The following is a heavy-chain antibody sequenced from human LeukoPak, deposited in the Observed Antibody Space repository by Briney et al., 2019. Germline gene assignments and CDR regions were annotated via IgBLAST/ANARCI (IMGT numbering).Heavy chain of an antibody. Sequence: GRSLRLSCAASGFTFSSYGMHWVRQAPGKGLEWVANIKQDGSEKYYVDSVKDRFTISRDNARNSLYLQMNSLRAEDTAVYYCARGQGVVYFDYWGQGTLVTVSS. V-gene: IGHV3-7*04. J-gene: IGHJ4*02. CDR2: IKQDGSEK. CDR1: GFTFSSYG. D-gene: IGHD1-1*01. CDR3: ARGQGVVYFDY.